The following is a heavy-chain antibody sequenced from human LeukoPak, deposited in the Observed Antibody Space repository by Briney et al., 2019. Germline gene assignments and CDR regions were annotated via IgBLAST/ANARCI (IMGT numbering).Heavy chain of an antibody. J-gene: IGHJ3*02. CDR2: IYYSGST. Sequence: SETLSLTCTVSGGSISSSSYYWGWIRQPPGKGLEWIGSIYYSGSTYYNPSLKSRVTISVDTSKNQFSLKLSSVTAADTAVYYCRADIVVVPAAMSGAFDIWGQGTMVTVSS. CDR1: GGSISSSSYY. V-gene: IGHV4-39*07. D-gene: IGHD2-2*01. CDR3: RADIVVVPAAMSGAFDI.